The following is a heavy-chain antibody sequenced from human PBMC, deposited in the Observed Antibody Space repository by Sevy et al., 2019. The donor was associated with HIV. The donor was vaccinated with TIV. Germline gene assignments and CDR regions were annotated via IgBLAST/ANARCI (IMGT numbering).Heavy chain of an antibody. CDR3: ALERLSSAVAEYFHN. CDR1: GFTFNFFS. V-gene: IGHV3-30-3*01. D-gene: IGHD1-1*01. CDR2: ISFDGSNE. Sequence: GGSLRLSCAASGFTFNFFSMHWVRQAPGKGLEWLATISFDGSNEHYADSVKGRFTISRDNSKNSLFLQMNSLRADDSAVHYCALERLSSAVAEYFHNWGQGTLVTVSS. J-gene: IGHJ1*01.